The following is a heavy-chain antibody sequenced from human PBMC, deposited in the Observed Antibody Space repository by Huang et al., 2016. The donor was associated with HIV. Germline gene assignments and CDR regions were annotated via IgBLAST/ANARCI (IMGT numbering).Heavy chain of an antibody. V-gene: IGHV5-51*01. D-gene: IGHD3-10*01. J-gene: IGHJ6*02. CDR3: ARLIGSPSFYYGLDV. CDR1: GYRFRSNW. Sequence: EVQLVQSGAEVKKPGESLKISCKGSGYRFRSNWIGWVRQMPGKGLEWMGIIYPGDPDTRYIPSFQGQVTISADKSINTAYLQWSSLKASDTAMYYCARLIGSPSFYYGLDVWGQGTTVTVSS. CDR2: IYPGDPDT.